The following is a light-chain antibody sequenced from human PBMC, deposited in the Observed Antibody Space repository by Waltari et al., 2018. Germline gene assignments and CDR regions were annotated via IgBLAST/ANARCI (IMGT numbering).Light chain of an antibody. V-gene: IGLV2-14*03. CDR1: SGDVGDFDY. CDR3: IAYTSPSTLL. CDR2: DVS. J-gene: IGLJ3*02. Sequence: QSALTQPASVSGSPGQSITISCTGTSGDVGDFDYVSWYQQHPGKAPKLMIYDVSDRPSGFSSRLSASKSCNTASLTISGLQAEDEADYYCIAYTSPSTLLFGGGTKVTVL.